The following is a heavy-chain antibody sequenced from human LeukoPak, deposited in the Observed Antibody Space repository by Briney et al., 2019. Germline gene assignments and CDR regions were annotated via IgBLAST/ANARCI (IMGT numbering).Heavy chain of an antibody. J-gene: IGHJ1*01. CDR1: VDTVSGNSAA. D-gene: IGHD6-19*01. V-gene: IGHV6-1*01. Sequence: PLRSLSLTSAISVDTVSGNSAAWSWVRHSPSGGLEWLRRTYYRSKWYNDYALSVQSRISLNPDTSKNQFSLQLTSVPPEHTAVYYCARSYSSGWDFEAWGQGTLVTVPS. CDR2: TYYRSKWYN. CDR3: ARSYSSGWDFEA.